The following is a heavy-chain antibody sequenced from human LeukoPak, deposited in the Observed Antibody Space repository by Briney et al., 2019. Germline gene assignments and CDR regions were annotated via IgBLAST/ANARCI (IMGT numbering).Heavy chain of an antibody. J-gene: IGHJ4*02. D-gene: IGHD6-13*01. CDR1: GGSISSYY. CDR3: ARVTHSSSWYGRGVIDY. Sequence: PSETLSLTCTVSGGSISSYYWSWIRQPAGKGLVWIGRIYTSGSTNYNPSLKSRVTISVDKSKNQFSLKLSSVTAADTAVYYCARVTHSSSWYGRGVIDYWGQGTLVTVSS. CDR2: IYTSGST. V-gene: IGHV4-4*07.